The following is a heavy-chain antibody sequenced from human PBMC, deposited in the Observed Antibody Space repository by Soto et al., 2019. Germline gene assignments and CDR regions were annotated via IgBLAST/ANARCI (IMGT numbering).Heavy chain of an antibody. CDR1: GGSISSGGYS. J-gene: IGHJ6*02. CDR2: TYQSGSA. Sequence: SETLSLTCTVSGGSISSGGYSWTWIRQSPGKGLEWIGYTYQSGSAYYNPSLKSRVTISVDRSKNQFSLSLTSVTAADTAVYYCARDYYGMDVWGQGTTVTVS. V-gene: IGHV4-30-2*06. CDR3: ARDYYGMDV.